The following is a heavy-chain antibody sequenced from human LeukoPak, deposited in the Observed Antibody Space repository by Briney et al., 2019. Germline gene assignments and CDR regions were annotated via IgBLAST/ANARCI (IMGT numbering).Heavy chain of an antibody. CDR3: ARETSPGIAAAGVLDY. CDR1: GFTVSSNY. Sequence: GGSLRLSCAASGFTVSSNYMSWVRQAPGKGLEWVSVIYSGGSTYYADSVKGRFTISRDNSKNTLYLQMNGLRAEDTAVYYCARETSPGIAAAGVLDYWGQGTLVTVSS. V-gene: IGHV3-53*01. D-gene: IGHD6-13*01. CDR2: IYSGGST. J-gene: IGHJ4*02.